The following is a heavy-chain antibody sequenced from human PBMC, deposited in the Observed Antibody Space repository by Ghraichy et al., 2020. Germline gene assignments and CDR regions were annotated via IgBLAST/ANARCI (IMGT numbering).Heavy chain of an antibody. V-gene: IGHV4-59*01. CDR2: IYYSGST. CDR1: GGSISSYY. CDR3: ARGTGDRLYYYYYGMDV. D-gene: IGHD4-17*01. Sequence: SQTLSLTCTVSGGSISSYYWSWIRQPPGKGLELIGYIYYSGSTNYKPSLKSRVTISVDTSKNQFSLKLSSVTAADTAVYYCARGTGDRLYYYYYGMDVWGQGNTVTVTS. J-gene: IGHJ6*02.